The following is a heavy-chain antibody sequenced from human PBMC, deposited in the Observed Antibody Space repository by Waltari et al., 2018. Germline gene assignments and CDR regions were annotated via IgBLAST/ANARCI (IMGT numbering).Heavy chain of an antibody. D-gene: IGHD5-12*01. Sequence: QVQLVQSGAEVKKPGSSVKVSCKASGGTFSRHAIRWVRQAPGRGLEWMGGIIPIFGTANYAQKFQGRVTITADESTSTAYMELSSLRSEDTAVYYCARDKDRDGYNWDAFDIWGQGTMVTVSS. J-gene: IGHJ3*02. V-gene: IGHV1-69*01. CDR1: GGTFSRHA. CDR3: ARDKDRDGYNWDAFDI. CDR2: IIPIFGTA.